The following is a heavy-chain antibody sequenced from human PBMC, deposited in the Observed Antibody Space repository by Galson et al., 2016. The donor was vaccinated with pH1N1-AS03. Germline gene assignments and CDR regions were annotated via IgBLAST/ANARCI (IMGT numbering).Heavy chain of an antibody. J-gene: IGHJ4*02. V-gene: IGHV3-11*01. CDR3: ARNWNYFNL. D-gene: IGHD1-1*01. Sequence: YADSVKGRFTISRDNANNSLYLEMTSLRPEDTAIYYCARNWNYFNLWGQGTLVTVSS.